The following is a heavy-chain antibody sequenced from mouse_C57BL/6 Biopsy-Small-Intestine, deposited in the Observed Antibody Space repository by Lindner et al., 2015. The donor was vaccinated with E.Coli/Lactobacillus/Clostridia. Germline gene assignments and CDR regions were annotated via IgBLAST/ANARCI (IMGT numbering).Heavy chain of an antibody. D-gene: IGHD2-4*01. J-gene: IGHJ1*03. Sequence: VQLQESGPELVKPGASVKIPCKASGYTFTDYNMDWVKQSHGKSLEWIGDINPNNGGTIYNQKFKGKATLTVDKSSSTAYMELRSLTSEDTAVYYCARSRNDYDWYFDVWGTGTTVTVSS. CDR3: ARSRNDYDWYFDV. CDR2: INPNNGGT. CDR1: GYTFTDYN. V-gene: IGHV1-18*01.